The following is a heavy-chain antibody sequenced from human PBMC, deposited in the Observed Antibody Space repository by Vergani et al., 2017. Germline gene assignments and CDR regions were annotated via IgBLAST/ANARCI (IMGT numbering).Heavy chain of an antibody. V-gene: IGHV5-51*01. D-gene: IGHD3-9*01. J-gene: IGHJ6*02. CDR3: ARRGQNYDILTGLYYYGMDV. CDR1: GYSFTSYW. CDR2: IYPGDSDT. Sequence: EVQLVQSGAEVKKPGESLRISCKGTGYSFTSYWIGWVRQMPGKGLEWMGIIYPGDSDTRYSPSFQGQVTISADNAISTAYLQWSSLKASDTAMYYCARRGQNYDILTGLYYYGMDVWGQGTTVTGSS.